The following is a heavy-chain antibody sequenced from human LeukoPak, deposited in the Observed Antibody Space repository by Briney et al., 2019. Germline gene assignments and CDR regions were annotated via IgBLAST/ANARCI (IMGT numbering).Heavy chain of an antibody. V-gene: IGHV4-39*01. CDR1: GDSINRNTYY. D-gene: IGHD5-18*01. CDR2: IYYSGST. Sequence: SETLSLTCTVSGDSINRNTYYWGWIRQPPGKGLEWFGNIYYSGSTFYNPSLKSRVTISVDTSKNQFSLKLSSVTAADTAVYYCARVTATATRFDYWGQGTMVTVSS. CDR3: ARVTATATRFDY. J-gene: IGHJ4*02.